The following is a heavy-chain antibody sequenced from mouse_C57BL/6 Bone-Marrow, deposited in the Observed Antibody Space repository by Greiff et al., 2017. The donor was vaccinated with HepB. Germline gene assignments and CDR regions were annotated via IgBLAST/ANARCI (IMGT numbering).Heavy chain of an antibody. J-gene: IGHJ4*01. CDR1: GFTFSDYY. D-gene: IGHD2-12*01. Sequence: DVQLVESGGGLVQPGGSLKLSCAASGFTFSDYYMYWVRQTPEKRLEWVAYISNGGGSTYYPDTVKGRFTISRDNAKNTLYLQMSRLKSEDTAMYYCARGRRGLGAMDYWGQGTSVTVSS. CDR2: ISNGGGST. CDR3: ARGRRGLGAMDY. V-gene: IGHV5-12*01.